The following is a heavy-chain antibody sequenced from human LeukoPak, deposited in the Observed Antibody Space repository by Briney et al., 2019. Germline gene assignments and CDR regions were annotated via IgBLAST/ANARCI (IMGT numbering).Heavy chain of an antibody. CDR2: ISWDGGST. V-gene: IGHV3-43D*03. CDR3: AKSHYSSSSEGGLYDFDY. Sequence: GGSLRLSCAASGFTFDDYAMHWVRQAPGKGLEWVSLISWDGGSTYYADSVKGRFTISRDNSKNSLYLQMNSLRAEDTALYYCAKSHYSSSSEGGLYDFDYWGQGTLVTVSS. D-gene: IGHD6-6*01. J-gene: IGHJ4*02. CDR1: GFTFDDYA.